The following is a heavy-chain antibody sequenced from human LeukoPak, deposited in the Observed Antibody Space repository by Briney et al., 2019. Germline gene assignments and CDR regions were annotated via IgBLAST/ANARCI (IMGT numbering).Heavy chain of an antibody. J-gene: IGHJ4*02. CDR3: AKVMTRTMVRGVPPSDY. CDR2: ISGSGGST. Sequence: GGSLRLSCAASGFTYSSYAMTWVRQAPGKGLEWVSTISGSGGSTYYADSVKGRFTISRDNSKNTLYLQMSSLRAEDTAVYYCAKVMTRTMVRGVPPSDYWGQGTLVTVSS. V-gene: IGHV3-23*01. D-gene: IGHD3-10*01. CDR1: GFTYSSYA.